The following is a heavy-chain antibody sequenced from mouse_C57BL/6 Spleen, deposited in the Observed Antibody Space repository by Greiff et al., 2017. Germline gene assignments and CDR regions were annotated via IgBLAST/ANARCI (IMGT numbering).Heavy chain of an antibody. CDR2: IDPSDSET. Sequence: QVQLQQSGAELVRPGSSVKLSCKASGYTFTSYWMHWVKQRPIQGLEWIGNIDPSDSETHYNQKFKDKATLTVDKSSSTAYMQLSSLTSEDSAVYYCARYGPNYGYAMDDWGQGTSGTVSS. V-gene: IGHV1-52*01. J-gene: IGHJ4*01. CDR3: ARYGPNYGYAMDD. D-gene: IGHD1-1*01. CDR1: GYTFTSYW.